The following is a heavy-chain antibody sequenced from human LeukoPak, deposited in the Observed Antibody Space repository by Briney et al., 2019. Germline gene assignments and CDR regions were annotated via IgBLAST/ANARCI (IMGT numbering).Heavy chain of an antibody. Sequence: WASVKVSCKASGYTFTSYGISWVRQAPGQGLEWMGWISAYNGSTNYAQKLQGRVTMTTDTSTSTAYMELRSLRSDDTAVYYCARTKDIVVVPAAPGGWFDPWGQGTLVTVSS. D-gene: IGHD2-2*01. CDR2: ISAYNGST. J-gene: IGHJ5*02. CDR3: ARTKDIVVVPAAPGGWFDP. CDR1: GYTFTSYG. V-gene: IGHV1-18*01.